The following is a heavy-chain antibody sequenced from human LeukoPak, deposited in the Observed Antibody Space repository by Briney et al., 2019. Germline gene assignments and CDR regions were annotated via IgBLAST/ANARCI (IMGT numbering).Heavy chain of an antibody. CDR3: ARGRRATRYCYYGMDV. CDR2: INHSGST. J-gene: IGHJ6*02. Sequence: PSETLSLTCAVYGGSFSGYYWSWIRQPPGKGLEWIGEINHSGSTNYNPSLKSRVTISVDTSKNQFSLKLSSVTAADTAVYYCARGRRATRYCYYGMDVWGQGTTVTVSS. CDR1: GGSFSGYY. V-gene: IGHV4-34*01. D-gene: IGHD1-26*01.